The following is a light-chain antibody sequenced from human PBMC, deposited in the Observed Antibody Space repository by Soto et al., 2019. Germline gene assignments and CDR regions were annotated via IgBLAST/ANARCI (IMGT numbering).Light chain of an antibody. CDR2: AAS. CDR3: QQTRSGIT. CDR1: QTIDSY. Sequence: DIQLTQSPPSLSAIVGDRVTITCRASQTIDSYLNWFQQKPGMAPKLLIYAASKLQSGVPSRFRGSGSGTDFTLTIDTLQPDDFASYYCQQTRSGITFGQGTRLEI. J-gene: IGKJ5*01. V-gene: IGKV1-39*01.